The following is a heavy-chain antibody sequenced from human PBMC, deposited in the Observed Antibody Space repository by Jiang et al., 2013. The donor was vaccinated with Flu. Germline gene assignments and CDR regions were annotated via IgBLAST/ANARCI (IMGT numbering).Heavy chain of an antibody. D-gene: IGHD2-15*01. Sequence: QSGAEVKKPGASVKVSCKSSGYTFTGHYMHWVRQAPGQGLEWMGWINPNSGGTNYAQKFQGRVSMTRDTSISTAYIELSRLRSDDTAVYYCAKAVSVVVVSPTPGSDYWGQGTLVTVSS. CDR1: GYTFTGHY. CDR2: INPNSGGT. V-gene: IGHV1-2*02. CDR3: AKAVSVVVVSPTPGSDY. J-gene: IGHJ4*02.